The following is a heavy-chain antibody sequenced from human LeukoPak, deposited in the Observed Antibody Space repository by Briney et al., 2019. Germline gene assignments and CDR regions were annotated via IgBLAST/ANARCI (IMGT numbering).Heavy chain of an antibody. J-gene: IGHJ4*02. CDR2: IRSKAYGGTT. V-gene: IGHV3-49*04. CDR1: GFTFGDYA. D-gene: IGHD2-2*01. Sequence: GGSLRPSCRASGFTFGDYAMRWVRQAPGKGLEWVGFIRSKAYGGTTEYAASVKGIFTISREDSKSIAYLQTTSLKTEDTAVYYCTRALCSSTSCYGYQYYFDYWGQGTLVTVSS. CDR3: TRALCSSTSCYGYQYYFDY.